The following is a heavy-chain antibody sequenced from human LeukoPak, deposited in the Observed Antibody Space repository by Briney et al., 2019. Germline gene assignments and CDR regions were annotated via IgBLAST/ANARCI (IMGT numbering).Heavy chain of an antibody. Sequence: GGSLRLSCAASGFTFDDYAMHWVQQAPGKGLEWVSGISWNSGSIGYADSVKGRFTISRDNAKNSLYLQMNSLRAEDTALYYCAKSPGIAAASFDYWGQGTLVTVSP. CDR2: ISWNSGSI. CDR3: AKSPGIAAASFDY. J-gene: IGHJ4*02. V-gene: IGHV3-9*01. CDR1: GFTFDDYA. D-gene: IGHD6-13*01.